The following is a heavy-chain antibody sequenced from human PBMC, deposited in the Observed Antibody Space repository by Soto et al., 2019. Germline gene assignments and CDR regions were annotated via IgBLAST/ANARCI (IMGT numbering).Heavy chain of an antibody. CDR1: GGSIRSGGYY. CDR3: ARWPQLAPSFDY. CDR2: IYYSGST. J-gene: IGHJ4*02. V-gene: IGHV4-31*01. D-gene: IGHD1-1*01. Sequence: QVQLQESGPGLVKPSQTLSLTCTVSGGSIRSGGYYWSWIRQHPGKGLEWIGYIYYSGSTYYNPSLMSPVTIPVDTSKNQFSLKLSSVTAADTAVYYCARWPQLAPSFDYWGQGTLVTVSS.